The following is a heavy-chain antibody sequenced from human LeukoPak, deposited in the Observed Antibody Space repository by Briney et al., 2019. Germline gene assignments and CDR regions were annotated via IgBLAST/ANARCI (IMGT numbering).Heavy chain of an antibody. CDR3: ARLEAVAARDWFDP. V-gene: IGHV1-69*13. J-gene: IGHJ5*02. Sequence: ASVKVSCKASGGTFSSYAISWVRQAPGQGLELMGGIIPIFGTANYAQKFQGRVTITADESTSTAYMELRSVRSEDTAVCYCARLEAVAARDWFDPWGQGTLVTVSS. D-gene: IGHD2-15*01. CDR2: IIPIFGTA. CDR1: GGTFSSYA.